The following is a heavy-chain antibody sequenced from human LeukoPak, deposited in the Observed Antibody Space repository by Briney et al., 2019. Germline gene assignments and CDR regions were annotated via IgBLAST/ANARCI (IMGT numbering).Heavy chain of an antibody. D-gene: IGHD6-13*01. CDR2: ISSSSSYI. CDR3: ASNSSSWY. J-gene: IGHJ4*02. Sequence: GGSLRLSCAAFGFTFSSYSMNWVRQAPGKGLEWVSSISSSSSYIYYADSVEGRFTISRDNAKNSLYLQMNSLRAEDTAVYYCASNSSSWYWGQGTLVTVSS. V-gene: IGHV3-21*01. CDR1: GFTFSSYS.